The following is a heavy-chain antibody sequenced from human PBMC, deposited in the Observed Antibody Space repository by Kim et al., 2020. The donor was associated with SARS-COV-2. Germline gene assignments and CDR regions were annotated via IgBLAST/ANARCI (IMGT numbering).Heavy chain of an antibody. CDR2: IIPIFGTA. J-gene: IGHJ6*02. D-gene: IGHD3-16*02. V-gene: IGHV1-69*13. CDR1: GGTFSSYA. Sequence: SVKVSCKASGGTFSSYAISWVRQAPGQGLEWMGGIIPIFGTANYAQKFQGRVTITADESTSTAYMELSSLRSEDTAVYYCARDLLRLGELSLYQAPQEDYYGMDVWGQGTTVTVSS. CDR3: ARDLLRLGELSLYQAPQEDYYGMDV.